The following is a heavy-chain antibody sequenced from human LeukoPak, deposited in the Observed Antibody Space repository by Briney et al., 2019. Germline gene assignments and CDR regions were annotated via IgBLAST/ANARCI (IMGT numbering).Heavy chain of an antibody. J-gene: IGHJ1*01. CDR1: GGTFTGYY. D-gene: IGHD3-22*01. CDR3: ARPAPYYYDSSGYYLQH. Sequence: GASVKVSCKASGGTFTGYYMHWVRQAPGQGLEWMGWINPNSGGTNYAQKFQGRVTMTRDTSISTAYMELSRLRSDDTAVYYCARPAPYYYDSSGYYLQHWGQGTLVTVSS. CDR2: INPNSGGT. V-gene: IGHV1-2*02.